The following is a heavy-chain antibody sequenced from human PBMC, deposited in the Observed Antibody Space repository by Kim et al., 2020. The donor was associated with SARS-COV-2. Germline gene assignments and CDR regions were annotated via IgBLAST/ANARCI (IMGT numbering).Heavy chain of an antibody. CDR3: AKGGVAAGAYSYGMDV. J-gene: IGHJ6*02. CDR1: GFTFRNSA. V-gene: IGHV3-23*01. D-gene: IGHD6-25*01. CDR2: ISGSGGTT. Sequence: GGSLRLSCAASGFTFRNSAMSWVRQAPGKGLEWVSSISGSGGTTYYADSVKGRFTISRDNSKNTLHLEMNSLRAEDTAVYHCAKGGVAAGAYSYGMDVWGQGTTVTVSS.